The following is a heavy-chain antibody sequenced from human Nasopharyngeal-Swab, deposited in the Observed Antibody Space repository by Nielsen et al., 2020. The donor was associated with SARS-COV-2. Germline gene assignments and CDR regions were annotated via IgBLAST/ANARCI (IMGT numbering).Heavy chain of an antibody. CDR2: INAGNGNT. J-gene: IGHJ4*02. CDR3: ASGGAGGVIVTYYFDY. V-gene: IGHV1-3*01. Sequence: GLQREWMGWINAGNGNTKYSQKFQGRVTITRDTSASTAYMELSSLRSEDTAVYYCASGGAGGVIVTYYFDYWGQGTLVTVSS. D-gene: IGHD3-16*02.